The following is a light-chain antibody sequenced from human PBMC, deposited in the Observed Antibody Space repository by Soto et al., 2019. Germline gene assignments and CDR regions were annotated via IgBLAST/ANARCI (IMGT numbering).Light chain of an antibody. V-gene: IGKV3-15*01. J-gene: IGKJ1*01. CDR2: GAS. CDR3: QHYNNWPLWT. Sequence: EIVMTKTTATLSLSRGERATFSCRASQSVSSNLAWYQQKPGQAPRLLIYGASIRATGIPARFSGSGSGTEFTLTFCSLQSEDFAVYYCQHYNNWPLWTFGQGTKVDIK. CDR1: QSVSSN.